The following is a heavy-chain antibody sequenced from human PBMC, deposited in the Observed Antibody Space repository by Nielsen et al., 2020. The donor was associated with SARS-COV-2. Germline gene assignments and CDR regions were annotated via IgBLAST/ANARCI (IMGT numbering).Heavy chain of an antibody. CDR3: ARDRDYDFWSGYGDAFDI. CDR2: ISYDGSNK. CDR1: GFTFSSYG. J-gene: IGHJ3*02. V-gene: IGHV3-30*03. Sequence: GESLKISCAASGFTFSSYGMHWVRQAPGKGLEWVAVISYDGSNKYYADSVKGRFTISRDNAKNSLYLQMNSLRAEDTAVYYCARDRDYDFWSGYGDAFDIWGQGTMVTVSS. D-gene: IGHD3-3*01.